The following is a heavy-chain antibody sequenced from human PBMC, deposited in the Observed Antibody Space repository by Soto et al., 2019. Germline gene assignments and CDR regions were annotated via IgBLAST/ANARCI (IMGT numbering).Heavy chain of an antibody. CDR2: IYYSGST. V-gene: IGHV4-59*08. CDR1: GAATSSYY. CDR3: ARRSSSSGLSYFDY. D-gene: IGHD3-22*01. Sequence: SETLSLTCTVSGAATSSYYWSWIRQPPGKGLEWIGYIYYSGSTNYNPSLKGRVTISVDTSKNQFSLKLSSVTAADTAVYYCARRSSSSGLSYFDYRGQGNLVPVSS. J-gene: IGHJ4*02.